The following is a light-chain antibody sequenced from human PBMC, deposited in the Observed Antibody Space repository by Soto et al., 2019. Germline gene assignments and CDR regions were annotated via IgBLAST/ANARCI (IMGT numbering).Light chain of an antibody. Sequence: DIQLTQSPSFLSASVGDRVTITCRASQDFNNYLAWYQQKPGEAPKLLMYVASTLQSGVPSRFSGSGSGTEFTLTISSLQPEDFATYFCQQSYSTPWTFGQGTKVEIK. CDR2: VAS. CDR1: QDFNNY. V-gene: IGKV1-9*01. J-gene: IGKJ1*01. CDR3: QQSYSTPWT.